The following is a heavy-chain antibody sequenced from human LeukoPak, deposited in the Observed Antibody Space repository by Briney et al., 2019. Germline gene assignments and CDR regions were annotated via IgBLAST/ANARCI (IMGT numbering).Heavy chain of an antibody. CDR2: ISNSGSA. J-gene: IGHJ4*02. Sequence: SQTLSLTCAVSGGSISSGGYSWNWIRQPPGRGLEWIGHISNSGSANYNPSLKSRVTISVDRSKNQFSLRLNSVTAADTAFYYCATAPNPDYFDYWGQGTLATVSS. V-gene: IGHV4-61*08. CDR1: GGSISSGGYS. CDR3: ATAPNPDYFDY. D-gene: IGHD3-16*01.